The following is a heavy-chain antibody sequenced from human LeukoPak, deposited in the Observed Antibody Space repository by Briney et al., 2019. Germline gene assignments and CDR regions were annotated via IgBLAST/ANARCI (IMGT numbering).Heavy chain of an antibody. CDR3: RAQGIAVTLEDY. D-gene: IGHD6-19*01. V-gene: IGHV4-4*02. CDR2: IHHSGST. CDR1: GGSISSSNW. Sequence: ASETLSLTCGVSGGSISSSNWWSWVRQPPGKELEWIGEIHHSGSTNYNPSLKSRVTISVDKSKNQFSLKLSSVTAADTAVYYCRAQGIAVTLEDYWGQGTLVTVSS. J-gene: IGHJ4*02.